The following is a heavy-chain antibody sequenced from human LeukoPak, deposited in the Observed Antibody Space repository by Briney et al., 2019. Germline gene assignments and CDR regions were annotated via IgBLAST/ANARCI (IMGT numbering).Heavy chain of an antibody. D-gene: IGHD3-10*01. J-gene: IGHJ6*03. CDR3: ATSVGRYFYYMDV. CDR2: VFYTGTT. CDR1: GGSISSANYY. Sequence: SETLSLTCTVSGGSISSANYYCDWIRQSPGRGLEGIGSVFYTGTTYYNPSLKGRVTISLDTSKNEFSLNLDSVTAADTAIYSCATSVGRYFYYMDVSGKGTTVTVSS. V-gene: IGHV4-39*07.